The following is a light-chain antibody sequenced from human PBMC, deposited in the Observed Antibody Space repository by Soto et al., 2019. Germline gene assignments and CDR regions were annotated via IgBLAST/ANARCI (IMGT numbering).Light chain of an antibody. CDR3: SSYTRSSTL. Sequence: QSVLTQPASVSGSPGQSITISCTGTSSDVGSYNYVSWYQQHPGKAPKLMIYEVGDRPSGISSRFSGSKSGNTASLTISGLQTEDEADYYCSSYTRSSTLFGTGTKVTV. V-gene: IGLV2-14*01. CDR1: SSDVGSYNY. CDR2: EVG. J-gene: IGLJ1*01.